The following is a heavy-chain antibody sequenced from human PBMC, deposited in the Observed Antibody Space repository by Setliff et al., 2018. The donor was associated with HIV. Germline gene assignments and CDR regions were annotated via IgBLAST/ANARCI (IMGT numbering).Heavy chain of an antibody. D-gene: IGHD3-22*01. J-gene: IGHJ6*03. V-gene: IGHV1-69*13. CDR2: IIPVFGTP. CDR3: ASGVYYYGDSGYYPGYYYYYMDV. Sequence: SVKVSCKASGGTLSSYAISWVRQAPGQGLEWMGGIIPVFGTPNYAQKFQGRVTITADESTRTAYMELSSLRSEDTAVYYCASGVYYYGDSGYYPGYYYYYMDVWGRGTTVTVSS. CDR1: GGTLSSYA.